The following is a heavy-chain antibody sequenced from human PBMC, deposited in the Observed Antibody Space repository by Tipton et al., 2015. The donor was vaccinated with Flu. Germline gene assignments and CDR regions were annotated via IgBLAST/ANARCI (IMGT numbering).Heavy chain of an antibody. Sequence: SLRLSCAASGFTFSSYIMYWVRQAPGKGLEWVAVISHDGTKKYYADSVKGRFTISRDNSKNTLYLQMNSLRAEDTAGYYCATVGESGSSPQADDRDARGQGTPFTVSS. V-gene: IGHV3-30-3*01. CDR1: GFTFSSYI. CDR3: ATVGESGSSPQADDRDA. CDR2: ISHDGTKK. D-gene: IGHD1-26*01. J-gene: IGHJ6*02.